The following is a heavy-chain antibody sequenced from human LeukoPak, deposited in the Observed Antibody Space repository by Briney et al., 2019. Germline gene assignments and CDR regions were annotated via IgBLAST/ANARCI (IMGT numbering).Heavy chain of an antibody. CDR1: GYTFTSYD. J-gene: IGHJ5*02. V-gene: IGHV1-8*03. CDR2: MNANSGNT. CDR3: AREGCSSTSCYMGDYWFDP. D-gene: IGHD2-2*02. Sequence: ASVKVSCKASGYTFTSYDINWVRQATGQGLEWMGWMNANSGNTGYAQKFQGRVTITRNTSISTAYMELSSPRSEDTAVYYCAREGCSSTSCYMGDYWFDPWGQGTLVTVSS.